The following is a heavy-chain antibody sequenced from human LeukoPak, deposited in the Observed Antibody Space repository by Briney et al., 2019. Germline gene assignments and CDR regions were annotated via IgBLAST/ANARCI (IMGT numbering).Heavy chain of an antibody. D-gene: IGHD3-22*01. CDR2: ISSSSSTI. CDR1: GFTFSSYS. V-gene: IGHV3-48*01. CDR3: AKDLDSITMIVVVIPDAFDI. Sequence: GGSLRLSCAASGFTFSSYSMNWVRQAPGKGLEWVSYISSSSSTIYYADSVRGRFTISRDNAKNSLYLQMNSLRAEDTAVYYCAKDLDSITMIVVVIPDAFDIWGQGTMVTVSS. J-gene: IGHJ3*02.